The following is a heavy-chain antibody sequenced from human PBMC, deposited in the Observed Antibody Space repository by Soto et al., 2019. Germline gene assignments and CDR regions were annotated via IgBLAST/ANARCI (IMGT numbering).Heavy chain of an antibody. CDR2: IDPSDSYT. Sequence: PGESLKISCKGSGYSFTSYWISWVRQMPGKGLEWMGRIDPSDSYTNYSPSFQGHVTISADKSISTAYLQWSSLKASDTAMYYCARTGVQAAYYYYGMDVWGQGTTVTVSS. V-gene: IGHV5-10-1*01. D-gene: IGHD2-2*01. CDR3: ARTGVQAAYYYYGMDV. CDR1: GYSFTSYW. J-gene: IGHJ6*02.